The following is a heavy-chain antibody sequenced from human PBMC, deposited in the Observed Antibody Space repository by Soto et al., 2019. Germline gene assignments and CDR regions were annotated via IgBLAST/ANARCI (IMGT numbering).Heavy chain of an antibody. CDR3: GRCRRDSYYCKRMDV. Sequence: QVQLVQSGAEVKKPGSSVKVSCKASGGTFSSYAISWVRQAPGQGLEWMGGIIPIFGTANYAQKFQGRVTITADESTSTAYMELSSLSYEDTAVYYCGRCRRDSYYCKRMDVWGQGTTVTVSS. J-gene: IGHJ6*02. CDR2: IIPIFGTA. D-gene: IGHD4-4*01. CDR1: GGTFSSYA. V-gene: IGHV1-69*01.